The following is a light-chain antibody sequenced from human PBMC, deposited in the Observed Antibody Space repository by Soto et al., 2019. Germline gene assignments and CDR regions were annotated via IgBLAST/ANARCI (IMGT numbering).Light chain of an antibody. V-gene: IGKV1-5*02. CDR2: EAS. CDR3: QQYYSFWT. Sequence: DIRMTQSPSTLSASLGDRVTIICRASRSVDKWLAWYQQKSGKAPKLLIYEASHLQSGAPSRFGGSGSGTQFTLTINNLQPEDVATYYCQQYYSFWTFGQGTTVEV. J-gene: IGKJ1*01. CDR1: RSVDKW.